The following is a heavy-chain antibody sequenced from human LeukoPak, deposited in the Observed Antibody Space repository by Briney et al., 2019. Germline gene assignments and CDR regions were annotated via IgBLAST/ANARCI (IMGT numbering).Heavy chain of an antibody. J-gene: IGHJ4*02. CDR1: GGSIGSYY. V-gene: IGHV4-4*07. Sequence: SETLSLTCTVSGGSIGSYYWSWIRQPAGKGLEWIGRVYTSGSTHYNPSLKSRVTMSVDTSKNQFSLKLSSVTAADTAVYYCARGPPSGATRFDYGGRGTLVTVSS. CDR3: ARGPPSGATRFDY. CDR2: VYTSGST. D-gene: IGHD1-26*01.